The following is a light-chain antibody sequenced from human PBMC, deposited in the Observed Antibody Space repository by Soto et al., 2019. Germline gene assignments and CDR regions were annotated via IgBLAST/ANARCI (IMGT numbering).Light chain of an antibody. J-gene: IGLJ2*01. CDR3: SSYASGAIVI. CDR2: EVS. CDR1: SGDVGTHNR. V-gene: IGLV2-18*02. Sequence: QSALTQPPSVSGAPGQSVTISCTGTSGDVGTHNRGSWYRQPPGTAPKLLIYEVSNRPSGVPDRFSGSKSGNTASLTISGLQAEDEADYYCSSYASGAIVIFGGGTKLTVL.